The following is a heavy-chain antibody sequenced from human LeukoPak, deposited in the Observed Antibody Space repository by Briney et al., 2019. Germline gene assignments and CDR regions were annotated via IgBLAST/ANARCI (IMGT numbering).Heavy chain of an antibody. CDR1: GFTFSRYE. CDR2: ISSSGSTI. Sequence: PGGSLRLSCAASGFTFSRYEMNWVRQAPGKGLEWGSYISSSGSTIYYADSVKGRFTISRDNAKNSLYLQMNSLRAADTAVYYCARIYDTLTGYYNVNDYWGQGTLVTVSS. J-gene: IGHJ4*02. CDR3: ARIYDTLTGYYNVNDY. D-gene: IGHD3-9*01. V-gene: IGHV3-48*03.